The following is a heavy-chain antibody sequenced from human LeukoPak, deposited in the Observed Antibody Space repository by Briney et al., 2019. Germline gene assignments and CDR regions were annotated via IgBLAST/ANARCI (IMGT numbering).Heavy chain of an antibody. D-gene: IGHD3-3*01. Sequence: PSETLSLTCTVSGGSISSSSYYWGWIRQPPGKGLEWIGSIYYSGSTYYNPSLKSRVTISVDTSKNQFSLKLSSVTAADTAVYYCARAGGFLEWENYYYMDVWGKGTTVTVSS. CDR2: IYYSGST. CDR1: GGSISSSSYY. J-gene: IGHJ6*03. CDR3: ARAGGFLEWENYYYMDV. V-gene: IGHV4-39*07.